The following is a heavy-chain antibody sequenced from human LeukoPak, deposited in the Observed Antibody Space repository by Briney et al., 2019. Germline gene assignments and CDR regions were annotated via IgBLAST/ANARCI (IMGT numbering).Heavy chain of an antibody. CDR2: IYYSGST. Sequence: SETLSLTCTVSGGSISSYYWSWIRQPPGKGLEWIGYIYYSGSTNYNPSLKSRVTISVDTSKNQCSLKLSSVTAADTAVYYCARAGMPSYYFDYWGQGTLVTVSS. V-gene: IGHV4-59*01. CDR3: ARAGMPSYYFDY. D-gene: IGHD2-2*01. CDR1: GGSISSYY. J-gene: IGHJ4*02.